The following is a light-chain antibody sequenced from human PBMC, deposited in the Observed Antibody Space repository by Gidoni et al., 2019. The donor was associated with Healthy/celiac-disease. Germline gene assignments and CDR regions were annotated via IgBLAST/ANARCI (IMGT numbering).Light chain of an antibody. Sequence: EIVMTQSPATLSVSPGERATLPCRASQSVSSNVAWYQQKPGQAPRLLIYGASTRATGIPARFSGSGSGTEFTLTISSLQSEDFAVYYCQQYNNWARGTFGQGTKVEIK. CDR1: QSVSSN. V-gene: IGKV3-15*01. CDR2: GAS. CDR3: QQYNNWARGT. J-gene: IGKJ1*01.